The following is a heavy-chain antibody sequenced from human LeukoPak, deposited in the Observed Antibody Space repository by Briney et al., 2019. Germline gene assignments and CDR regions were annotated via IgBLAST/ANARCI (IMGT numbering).Heavy chain of an antibody. CDR3: ARGLVGGYFDC. CDR2: IYSGDTT. J-gene: IGHJ4*02. V-gene: IGHV3-66*01. Sequence: GGSLRLSCAASGFTVSNNYMTWVRQAPGKGLEWVSVIYSGDTTYSADSVKARFTISRDNSRNTVYLQMNTLRAEDTAVYYCARGLVGGYFDCWGQGTLVTVSS. CDR1: GFTVSNNY. D-gene: IGHD2-21*01.